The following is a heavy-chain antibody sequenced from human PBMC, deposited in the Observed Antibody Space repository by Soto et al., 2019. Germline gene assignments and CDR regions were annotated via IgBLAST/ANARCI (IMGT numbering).Heavy chain of an antibody. CDR3: ARDFSKVGARGSYYGMDV. CDR1: GGTFSSYA. V-gene: IGHV1-69*06. J-gene: IGHJ6*02. D-gene: IGHD1-26*01. Sequence: SVKVSCKASGGTFSSYAISWVRQAPGQGLEWMGGIIPIFGTANYAQKFQGRVTITADKSTSTAYMELSGLRSEDTAVYYCARDFSKVGARGSYYGMDVWGQGTTVTVSS. CDR2: IIPIFGTA.